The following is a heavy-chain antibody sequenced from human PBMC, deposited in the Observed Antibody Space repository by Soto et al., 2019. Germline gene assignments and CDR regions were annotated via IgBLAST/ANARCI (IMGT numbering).Heavy chain of an antibody. CDR1: GGSISSYY. CDR2: IYYSGST. Sequence: SLTCTVSGGSISSYYWSWIRQPPGKGLEWIGYIYYSGSTNYNPSLKSRVTISVDTSKNQFSLKLSSVTAADTAVYYCARGLTYYDFWSGSRNWFDPWGQGTLVTVSS. CDR3: ARGLTYYDFWSGSRNWFDP. V-gene: IGHV4-59*01. J-gene: IGHJ5*02. D-gene: IGHD3-3*01.